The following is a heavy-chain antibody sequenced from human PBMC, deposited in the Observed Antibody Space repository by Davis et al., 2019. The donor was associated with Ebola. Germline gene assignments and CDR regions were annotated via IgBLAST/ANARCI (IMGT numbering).Heavy chain of an antibody. Sequence: PGGSLRLSCAASGFTFSSYYMNWVRQAPGKGLEWVSAISGSGGSTYYADSVKGRFTISRDNSKNTLYLQMNSLRAEDTAVYYCARRHMITFGGVIVSTYYFDYWGQGTLVTVSS. V-gene: IGHV3-23*01. CDR2: ISGSGGST. CDR3: ARRHMITFGGVIVSTYYFDY. D-gene: IGHD3-16*02. CDR1: GFTFSSYY. J-gene: IGHJ4*02.